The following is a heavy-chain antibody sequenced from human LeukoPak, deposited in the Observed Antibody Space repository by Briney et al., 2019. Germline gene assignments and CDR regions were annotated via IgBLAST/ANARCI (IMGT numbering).Heavy chain of an antibody. Sequence: SETLTLTCTVSGGAISDHYWSWVRQPPGKGLEWVGYMHHSGKANSNPSLKSRVTISVDTSKNQVSLKLSSVTAADTAVYYCARDTHEYGSGSYYDDSFDSWGQGTLVTVSS. J-gene: IGHJ3*02. V-gene: IGHV4-59*11. CDR2: MHHSGKA. CDR3: ARDTHEYGSGSYYDDSFDS. D-gene: IGHD3-10*01. CDR1: GGAISDHY.